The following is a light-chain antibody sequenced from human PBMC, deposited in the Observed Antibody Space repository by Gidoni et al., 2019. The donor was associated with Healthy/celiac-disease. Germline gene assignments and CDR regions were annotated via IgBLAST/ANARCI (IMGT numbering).Light chain of an antibody. J-gene: IGLJ2*01. V-gene: IGLV1-40*01. CDR3: QSYDSSLSAVV. CDR1: SSNIGAGYD. Sequence: QSVLTQPPSVSAAPGQRVTITCTGSSSNIGAGYDVHWYQQLPGTAPNLLIYGNSNRPSGGPDRFSGSKSGTSASLAITGLQAEDEADYYCQSYDSSLSAVVFGGGTKLTVL. CDR2: GNS.